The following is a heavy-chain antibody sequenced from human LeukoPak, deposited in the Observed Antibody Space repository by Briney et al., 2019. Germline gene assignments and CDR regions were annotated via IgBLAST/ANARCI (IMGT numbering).Heavy chain of an antibody. CDR2: IDHSGST. V-gene: IGHV4-34*01. D-gene: IGHD3-10*01. J-gene: IGHJ3*02. CDR1: GGSFSGYY. Sequence: NPSETLSLTCAVYGGSFSGYYWSWIRQPPGKGLEWIGEIDHSGSTNYNPSLMSRVTISVDTSKNQFSLKLSSVTAADTAVYYCARVRGLLGDAFDIGGQGTMVTVSS. CDR3: ARVRGLLGDAFDI.